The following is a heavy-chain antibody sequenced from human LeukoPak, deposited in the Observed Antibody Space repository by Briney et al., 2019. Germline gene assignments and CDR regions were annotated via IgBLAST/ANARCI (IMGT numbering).Heavy chain of an antibody. CDR1: GFTFSSYG. D-gene: IGHD3-10*01. J-gene: IGHJ4*02. CDR2: ISGSGGST. V-gene: IGHV3-23*01. Sequence: GGTLRLSCAASGFTFSSYGMSWVRQAPGKRLEWVSAISGSGGSTYYADSVKGRFTISRDNSKNTLYLQMNSLRAEDTAVYYWAKDHGRDYHGLGRYDYWGQGTLVTVSS. CDR3: AKDHGRDYHGLGRYDY.